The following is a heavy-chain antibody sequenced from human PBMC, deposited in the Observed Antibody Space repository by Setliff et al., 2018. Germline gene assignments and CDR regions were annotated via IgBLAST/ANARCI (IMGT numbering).Heavy chain of an antibody. CDR3: VRGQGPRTVVAIPFDH. V-gene: IGHV1-18*01. J-gene: IGHJ4*02. CDR1: GYTFNTFG. Sequence: VASVKVSCKTSGYTFNTFGISWVRRAPGQGLDWMGWISPYYGSTNYAQKFQGRVTMTTDTSTSTAYMELTSLTSDDTALYYCVRGQGPRTVVAIPFDHWGQGTLVTVSS. CDR2: ISPYYGST. D-gene: IGHD3-22*01.